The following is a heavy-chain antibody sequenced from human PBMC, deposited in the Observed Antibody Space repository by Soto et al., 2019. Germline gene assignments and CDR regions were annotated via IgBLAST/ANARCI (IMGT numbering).Heavy chain of an antibody. CDR1: GDSISSYS. CDR3: ARHVGELDY. V-gene: IGHV4-59*08. D-gene: IGHD1-26*01. CDR2: IYDSGTT. J-gene: IGHJ4*02. Sequence: PSETLSLTCTVSGDSISSYSWSWIRQTPGKGLEWIGWIYDSGTTKYNPSLEGRLTMSVDTSKKQLSLRLRSVTAADSAFYYCARHVGELDYWGQGILVTVSS.